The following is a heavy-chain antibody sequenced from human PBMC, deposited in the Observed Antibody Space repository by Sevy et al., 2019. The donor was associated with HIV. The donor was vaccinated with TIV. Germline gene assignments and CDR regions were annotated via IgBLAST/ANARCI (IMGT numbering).Heavy chain of an antibody. V-gene: IGHV3-30-3*01. CDR2: ISYDGNNK. CDR1: GFTFSNYT. D-gene: IGHD3-9*01. J-gene: IGHJ4*02. CDR3: ARDRDILTGYGDY. Sequence: GGSLRLSCAASGFTFSNYTMHWVRQAPGKGLEWVPVISYDGNNKYYADSVKGRFTISRDNSKNTVYLQMNSLRAEDTAVYYCARDRDILTGYGDYWGQGTLVTVSS.